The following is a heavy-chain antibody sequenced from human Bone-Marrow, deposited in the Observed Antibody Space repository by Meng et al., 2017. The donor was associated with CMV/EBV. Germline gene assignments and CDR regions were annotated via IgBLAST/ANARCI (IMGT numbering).Heavy chain of an antibody. CDR3: ARRGYSYGYHIFDY. CDR2: IKQDGSEK. D-gene: IGHD5-18*01. Sequence: GESLKISCVASSGFTLSGYAMHWVRQAPGKGLEWVANIKQDGSEKYYVDSVKGRFTISRDNAKNSLYLQMNSLRAEDTAVYYCARRGYSYGYHIFDYWGQGTLVTASS. V-gene: IGHV3-7*01. J-gene: IGHJ4*02. CDR1: SGFTLSGYA.